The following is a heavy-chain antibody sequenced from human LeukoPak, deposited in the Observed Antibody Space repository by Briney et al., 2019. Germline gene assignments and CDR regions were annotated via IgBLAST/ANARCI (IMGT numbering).Heavy chain of an antibody. CDR3: ARGSSGQDDYYYGMDV. CDR2: IYPGDSDT. V-gene: IGHV5-51*01. Sequence: GESRKISCKGSGYTFTSYLFLWVRQMPVKGLEWMGIIYPGDSDTRYRPSFQGQVTISADKSISTAYLQWSSLKASDTAMYYCARGSSGQDDYYYGMDVWAKGPRSPSP. J-gene: IGHJ6*02. CDR1: GYTFTSYL.